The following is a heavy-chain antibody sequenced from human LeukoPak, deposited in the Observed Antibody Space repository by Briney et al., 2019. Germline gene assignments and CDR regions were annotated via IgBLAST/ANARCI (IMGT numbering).Heavy chain of an antibody. CDR2: INSDGSST. CDR1: GFTFSSYA. Sequence: GGSLRLSCAASGFTFSSYAMSWVRQAPGKGLVWVSRINSDGSSTSYADSVKGRFTISRDNAKNTLYLQMNSLRAEDTAVYYCARPYSSSSGDAFDIWGQGTMVTVSS. CDR3: ARPYSSSSGDAFDI. D-gene: IGHD6-13*01. J-gene: IGHJ3*02. V-gene: IGHV3-74*01.